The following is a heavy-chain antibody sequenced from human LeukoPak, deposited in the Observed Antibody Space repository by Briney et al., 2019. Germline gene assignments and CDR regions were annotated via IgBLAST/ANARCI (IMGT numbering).Heavy chain of an antibody. Sequence: PGGSLRLSCAASGFIFTHYWMHWVRQAPGKGLVWVSYISSDGTGTNYADSVKGRFTISRDNAKNTVYLQMNSLRAEDTAVYYCTRDFFGIDYWGQGTLVTVSS. D-gene: IGHD3-3*01. CDR3: TRDFFGIDY. CDR1: GFIFTHYW. J-gene: IGHJ4*02. CDR2: ISSDGTGT. V-gene: IGHV3-74*01.